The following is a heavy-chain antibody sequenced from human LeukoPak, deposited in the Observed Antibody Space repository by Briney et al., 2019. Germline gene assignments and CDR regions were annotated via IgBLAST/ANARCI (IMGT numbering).Heavy chain of an antibody. CDR2: INSDESTT. J-gene: IGHJ5*02. V-gene: IGHV3-74*01. CDR3: ARSDWFDP. Sequence: PGGSLRLSCVASGFTLSGYWMHWVRQAPGKGLVWVSRINSDESTTVYADSVKGRFTISRDNAKNTLYLQMNSLTAEDTAVYYCARSDWFDPWGQGTLVTVSS. CDR1: GFTLSGYW.